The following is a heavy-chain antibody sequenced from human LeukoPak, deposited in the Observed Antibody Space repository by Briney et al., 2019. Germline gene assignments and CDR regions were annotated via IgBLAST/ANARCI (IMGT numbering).Heavy chain of an antibody. CDR2: ISSSSSYI. CDR1: GFTLSSYS. Sequence: PGGSLRLSCAASGFTLSSYSMNWVRQAPGKGLEWVSSISSSSSYIYYADSVKGRFTISRDNAKNSLYLQMNSLRAEDTAVYYCARLEGSGKLGWFDPWGQGTLVTVSS. J-gene: IGHJ5*02. V-gene: IGHV3-21*01. D-gene: IGHD3-10*01. CDR3: ARLEGSGKLGWFDP.